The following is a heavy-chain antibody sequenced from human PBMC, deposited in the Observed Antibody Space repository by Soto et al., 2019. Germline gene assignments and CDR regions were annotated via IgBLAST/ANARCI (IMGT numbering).Heavy chain of an antibody. V-gene: IGHV1-69*01. CDR1: GGTFSSYA. CDR2: IIPIFGTA. CDR3: ACGYYYGSGSYYPPYYYYGMDV. J-gene: IGHJ6*02. Sequence: QVQLVQSGAEVKKPGSSVKVSCKASGGTFSSYAISWVRQAPGQGLEWMGGIIPIFGTANYAQKFQGRVTITADETTSTAYMELSSLRPEDTAVYYCACGYYYGSGSYYPPYYYYGMDVWGQGTTVTVSS. D-gene: IGHD3-10*01.